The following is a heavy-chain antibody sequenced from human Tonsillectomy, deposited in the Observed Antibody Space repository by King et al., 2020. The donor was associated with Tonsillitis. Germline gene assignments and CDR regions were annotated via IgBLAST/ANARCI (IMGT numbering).Heavy chain of an antibody. Sequence: VQLQESGPGLVKPSQTLSLTCTVFGGSISSGGYYWGWIRQHPGKGLEWIGYIYYSGSTYYNPSLKSRVTISVDTSKNQFSLKLSSVTAADTAVYYCARADTGGSMASDAFDIWGQGTMVTVSS. CDR2: IYYSGST. D-gene: IGHD2/OR15-2a*01. J-gene: IGHJ3*02. CDR1: GGSISSGGYY. CDR3: ARADTGGSMASDAFDI. V-gene: IGHV4-31*03.